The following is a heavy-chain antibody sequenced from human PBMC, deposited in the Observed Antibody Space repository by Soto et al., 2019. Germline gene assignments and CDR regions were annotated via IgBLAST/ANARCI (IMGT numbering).Heavy chain of an antibody. Sequence: GSLRLSCAASGFTFSSYSMNWVRQAPGKGLEWVSSISSSSSYIYYADSVKGRFTISRDNAKNSLYLQMNSLRAEDTAVYYCARVIYCGGDCQNLYAFDIWGQGSMVTVS. CDR3: ARVIYCGGDCQNLYAFDI. D-gene: IGHD2-21*02. V-gene: IGHV3-21*01. CDR1: GFTFSSYS. CDR2: ISSSSSYI. J-gene: IGHJ3*02.